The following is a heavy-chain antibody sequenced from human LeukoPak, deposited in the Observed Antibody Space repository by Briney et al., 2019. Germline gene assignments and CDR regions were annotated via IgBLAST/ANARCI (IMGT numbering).Heavy chain of an antibody. J-gene: IGHJ4*02. CDR3: ARGRGSSWYYFDS. Sequence: PSETLSLTCAISGGSISSSNWWSWVRQPPGKGLEWIGEIYHSGSTNYNPSLKSRVTISVDTSKNQFSLNLSSVTAADTAVYYCARGRGSSWYYFDSWGQGTLVTVSS. D-gene: IGHD6-13*01. CDR2: IYHSGST. CDR1: GGSISSSNW. V-gene: IGHV4-4*02.